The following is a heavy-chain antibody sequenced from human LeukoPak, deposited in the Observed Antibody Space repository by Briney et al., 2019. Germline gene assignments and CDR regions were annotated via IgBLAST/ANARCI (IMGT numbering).Heavy chain of an antibody. V-gene: IGHV4-30-4*08. CDR1: GGSISSGDYY. J-gene: IGHJ5*02. Sequence: SETLSLTCTVSGGSISSGDYYWSWIRQPPGKGLEWIGYIYYSGSTYYNPSLKSRVTISVDTSKNQFSLKLSSVTAADTAVYYCAREELRFLDRPWFDPWGQGTLVIVSS. D-gene: IGHD3-3*01. CDR3: AREELRFLDRPWFDP. CDR2: IYYSGST.